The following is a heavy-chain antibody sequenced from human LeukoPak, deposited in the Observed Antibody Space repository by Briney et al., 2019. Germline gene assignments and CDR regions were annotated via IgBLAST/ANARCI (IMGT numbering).Heavy chain of an antibody. CDR1: GYSISSGYY. J-gene: IGHJ5*02. CDR2: IHHSGTT. D-gene: IGHD3-16*01. CDR3: ASTSRTLSWFDP. V-gene: IGHV4-38-2*01. Sequence: PSETPSLTCAVSGYSISSGYYWGWIRQPPGKGLEWIGSIHHSGTTYHNPSLKSRVTMSVDTSKNQFSLKLSSVTAADTAVYYCASTSRTLSWFDPWGQGTLVTVSS.